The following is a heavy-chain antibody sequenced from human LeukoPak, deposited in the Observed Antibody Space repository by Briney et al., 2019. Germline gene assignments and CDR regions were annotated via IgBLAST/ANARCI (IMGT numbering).Heavy chain of an antibody. CDR1: GGTFSSYA. V-gene: IGHV1-69*06. CDR3: ARGGDSDAFDI. CDR2: IIPIFGTA. J-gene: IGHJ3*02. Sequence: SVKVSCKASGGTFSSYAISWVRQAPGQGLEWMGGIIPIFGTANYAQKFQGRVTIAADKSTSTAYMELSSLRSEDTAVYYCARGGDSDAFDIWGQGTMVTVSS. D-gene: IGHD2-21*02.